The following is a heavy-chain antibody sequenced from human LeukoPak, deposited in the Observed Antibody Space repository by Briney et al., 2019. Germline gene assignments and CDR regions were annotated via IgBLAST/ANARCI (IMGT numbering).Heavy chain of an antibody. D-gene: IGHD3-10*01. V-gene: IGHV3-23*01. Sequence: GGSLRLSCVVSGFTLANYAMTWVRQAPGKGLEWVSSFSKRGETNYAHSVKGRFTLSRDKSMNTEYLQMNSLRPEDTALYFCAKRGVVIRGLLVIGFHQQAYYFDSWGQGILVTVSS. J-gene: IGHJ4*02. CDR3: AKRGVVIRGLLVIGFHQQAYYFDS. CDR2: FSKRGET. CDR1: GFTLANYA.